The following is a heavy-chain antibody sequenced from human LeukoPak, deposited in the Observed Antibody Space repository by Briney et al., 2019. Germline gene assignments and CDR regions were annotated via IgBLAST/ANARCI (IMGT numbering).Heavy chain of an antibody. CDR3: ARDNTNRDYYDSSGYDYGMDV. J-gene: IGHJ6*02. CDR1: GYTFTSYY. V-gene: IGHV1-46*01. Sequence: GASVKVSCKASGYTFTSYYMHWVRQAPGQGLEWMGIINPSGGSTNYAQKFQGRVTMTRDTSTSTVYMELSSLRSEDTAVYYCARDNTNRDYYDSSGYDYGMDVWGQGTTVTVSS. CDR2: INPSGGST. D-gene: IGHD3-22*01.